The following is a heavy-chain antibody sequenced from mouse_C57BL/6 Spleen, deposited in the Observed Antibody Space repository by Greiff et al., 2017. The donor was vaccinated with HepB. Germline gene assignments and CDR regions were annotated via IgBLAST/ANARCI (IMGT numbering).Heavy chain of an antibody. Sequence: QVQLQQPGAELVKPGASVKMSCKASGYTFTSYWITWVKQRPGQGLEWIGDIYPGSGSTNYNEKFKSKATLTVDTSSSTAYMQLSSLTSEDSAVYYCARRGALPYGSSPWFAYWGQGTLVTVSA. CDR3: ARRGALPYGSSPWFAY. V-gene: IGHV1-55*01. J-gene: IGHJ3*01. CDR1: GYTFTSYW. D-gene: IGHD1-1*01. CDR2: IYPGSGST.